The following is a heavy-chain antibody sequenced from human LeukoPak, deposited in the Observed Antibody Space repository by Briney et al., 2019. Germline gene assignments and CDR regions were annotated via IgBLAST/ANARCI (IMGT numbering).Heavy chain of an antibody. CDR3: AKRPKLYSAYHPDP. J-gene: IGHJ5*02. D-gene: IGHD3-22*01. V-gene: IGHV3-23*01. CDR2: ITGDDDET. CDR1: GFTFTTVA. Sequence: QPEGSLRLSCAASGFTFTTVAMTWVRQAPGKGLEWVSTITGDDDETYYAKSVQGRFTISRDYSRNTVYLQMNSLRTEDTATYYCAKRPKLYSAYHPDPWGQGTLVTVSS.